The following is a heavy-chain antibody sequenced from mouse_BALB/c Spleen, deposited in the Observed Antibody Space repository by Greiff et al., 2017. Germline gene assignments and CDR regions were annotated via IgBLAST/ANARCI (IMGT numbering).Heavy chain of an antibody. J-gene: IGHJ2*01. CDR3: ARDRGLRRGGFDY. V-gene: IGHV2-9*02. CDR2: IWAGGST. D-gene: IGHD2-4*01. Sequence: VKLMESGPGLVAPSQSLSITCTVSGFSLTSYGVHWVRQPPGKGLEWLGVIWAGGSTNYNSALMSRLSISKDNSKSQVFLKMNSLQTDDTAMYYCARDRGLRRGGFDYWGQGTTLTVSS. CDR1: GFSLTSYG.